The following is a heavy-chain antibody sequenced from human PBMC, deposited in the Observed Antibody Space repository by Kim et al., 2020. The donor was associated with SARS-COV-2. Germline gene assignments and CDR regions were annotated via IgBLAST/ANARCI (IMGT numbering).Heavy chain of an antibody. V-gene: IGHV3-33*01. CDR3: AREDTAMITYYFDY. J-gene: IGHJ4*02. D-gene: IGHD5-18*01. CDR1: GFTFSRYG. Sequence: GGSLRLSCAASGFTFSRYGMHWVRQAPGKGLEWVAVIWYDGSNKYYADSVKGRFTISRDNSKNTLYLQMNSLRAEDTAVYYCAREDTAMITYYFDYWCQGTLVTVSS. CDR2: IWYDGSNK.